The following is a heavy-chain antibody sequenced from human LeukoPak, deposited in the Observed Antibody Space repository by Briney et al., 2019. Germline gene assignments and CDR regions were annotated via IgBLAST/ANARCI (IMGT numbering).Heavy chain of an antibody. D-gene: IGHD3-10*01. Sequence: AGSLTLSCATSGFTLSNYAMSWVRQAPAKGLEWVSGGSGSCGSTYYADSVKGRFTISRDNSKNTLFLQMNSLRAEDTAVYYCATVYWTMVRGVDCWGQGTLVTVS. CDR3: ATVYWTMVRGVDC. J-gene: IGHJ4*02. V-gene: IGHV3-23*01. CDR2: GSGSCGST. CDR1: GFTLSNYA.